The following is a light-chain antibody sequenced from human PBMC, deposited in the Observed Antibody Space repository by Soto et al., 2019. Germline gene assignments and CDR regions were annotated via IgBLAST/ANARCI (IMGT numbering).Light chain of an antibody. Sequence: QSALTQPTSVSGSPGQSITIPCTGTSSDVGGYNYVSWYQQHPGKAPKLLIHHVSRRPSGVPARFSGSKSGNTASLTVSGLQTEDEADYYCSSYGGFNNVLFGGGTKVTVL. CDR2: HVS. CDR1: SSDVGGYNY. CDR3: SSYGGFNNVL. V-gene: IGLV2-8*01. J-gene: IGLJ2*01.